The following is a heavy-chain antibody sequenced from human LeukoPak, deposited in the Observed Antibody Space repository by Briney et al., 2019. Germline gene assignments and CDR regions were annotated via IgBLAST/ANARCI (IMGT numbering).Heavy chain of an antibody. J-gene: IGHJ5*02. CDR2: INPSGGST. D-gene: IGHD6-19*01. V-gene: IGHV1-46*01. Sequence: GASVKVSCKASGYTFTSYYMHWVRQAPGQGLEWMGIINPSGGSTNYAQKFQGRVTMTRDTSTSTVYMELSSLRSEDTAVYYCARDPRDLGSAVAGIGNWFDPWGQGTLVTVSS. CDR1: GYTFTSYY. CDR3: ARDPRDLGSAVAGIGNWFDP.